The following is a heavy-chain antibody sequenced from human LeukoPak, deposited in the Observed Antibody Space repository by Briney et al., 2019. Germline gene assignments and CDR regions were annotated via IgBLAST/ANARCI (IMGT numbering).Heavy chain of an antibody. J-gene: IGHJ5*02. CDR1: GFTFSSYS. CDR3: AKALGSPWRWFDP. D-gene: IGHD6-25*01. CDR2: ISGSGGST. Sequence: PGGSLRLSCAASGFTFSSYSMNWVRQAPGKGLEWVSAISGSGGSTYYADSVKGRFTISRDNSKNTLYLQMNSLRAVDTAVYYCAKALGSPWRWFDPWGQGTLVTVSS. V-gene: IGHV3-23*01.